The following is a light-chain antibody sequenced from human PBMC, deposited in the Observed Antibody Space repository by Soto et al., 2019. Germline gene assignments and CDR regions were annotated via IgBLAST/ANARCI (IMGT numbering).Light chain of an antibody. CDR2: GTS. CDR3: QQSYRSPLN. J-gene: IGKJ3*01. Sequence: DIQMTQSPLSLSASVGESVTFTSRAGRTITNFLNWYQQKPGKPPRLLIFGTSNLQSGVPSRFRGSRSETDFSLSISGLQPDDFATYICQQSYRSPLNFGPGT. V-gene: IGKV1-39*01. CDR1: RTITNF.